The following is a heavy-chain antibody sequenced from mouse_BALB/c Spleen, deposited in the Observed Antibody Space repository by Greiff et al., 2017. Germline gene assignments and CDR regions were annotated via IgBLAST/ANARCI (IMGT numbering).Heavy chain of an antibody. D-gene: IGHD2-4*01. CDR3: ARGGYDYDGQFAY. Sequence: VQLQESGPELVRPGVSVKISCKGSGYTFTDYAMHWVKQSHAKSLEWIGVISTYYGNTNYNQKFKGKATMTVDKSSSTAYMELARLTSEDSAIYYCARGGYDYDGQFAYWGQGTLVTVSA. J-gene: IGHJ3*01. V-gene: IGHV1-67*01. CDR1: GYTFTDYA. CDR2: ISTYYGNT.